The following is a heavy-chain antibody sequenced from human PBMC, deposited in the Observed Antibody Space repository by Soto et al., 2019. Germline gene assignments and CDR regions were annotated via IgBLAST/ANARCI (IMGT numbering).Heavy chain of an antibody. D-gene: IGHD2-21*01. Sequence: PGESLKISCKGSGYNFPSYWIGWVRQMPGKGLEWMGIIYPGDSDTRYSPSFQGQVTISADKSISTAYLQWSSLKASDTAMYYCARHTHSRPNSYGMDVWGQGTTVTVSS. CDR2: IYPGDSDT. V-gene: IGHV5-51*01. J-gene: IGHJ6*02. CDR3: ARHTHSRPNSYGMDV. CDR1: GYNFPSYW.